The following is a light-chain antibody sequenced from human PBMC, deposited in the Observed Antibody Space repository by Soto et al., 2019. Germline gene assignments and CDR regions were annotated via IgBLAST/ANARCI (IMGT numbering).Light chain of an antibody. V-gene: IGKV1-5*03. CDR3: QQYNSYSYT. J-gene: IGKJ2*01. CDR1: QSISSY. CDR2: KAS. Sequence: DIQMTQSPSTLSASVGDRVTIACRAIQSISSYLAWYQQKPGKAPNLLIYKASNLASGVPSRITGGGSGTDFTLPINSLQPDDSATYFCQQYNSYSYTFGQGTKLEIK.